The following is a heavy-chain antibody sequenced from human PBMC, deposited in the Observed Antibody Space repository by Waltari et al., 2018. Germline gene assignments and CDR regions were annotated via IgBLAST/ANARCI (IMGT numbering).Heavy chain of an antibody. V-gene: IGHV4-31*03. CDR2: IYYSGST. D-gene: IGHD3-3*01. J-gene: IGHJ6*02. CDR3: ARAPSVGGDYYGMDV. CDR1: GASISSGGSS. Sequence: QVQLQESGPGLVKPSQTLSLTCTFSGASISSGGSSWSWIRQHPGKALEWIGKIYYSGSTYYNPSLKSRLIMSVDMSKNQFSLKLSSVTAADTAVYYCARAPSVGGDYYGMDVWGQGTTVTVSS.